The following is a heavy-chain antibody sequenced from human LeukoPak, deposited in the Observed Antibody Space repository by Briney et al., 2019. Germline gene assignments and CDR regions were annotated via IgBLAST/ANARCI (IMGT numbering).Heavy chain of an antibody. D-gene: IGHD4-17*01. J-gene: IGHJ4*02. CDR3: ARDSHYGDYVGHFDY. V-gene: IGHV3-11*01. CDR2: ISSSGSTI. Sequence: GSLRLSCAASGFTFSDYYMSWIRQAPGKGLEWVSYISSSGSTIYYADSVKGRFTISRDNAKNSLYLQMNSLRAEDTALYYCARDSHYGDYVGHFDYWGQGTLVTVSS. CDR1: GFTFSDYY.